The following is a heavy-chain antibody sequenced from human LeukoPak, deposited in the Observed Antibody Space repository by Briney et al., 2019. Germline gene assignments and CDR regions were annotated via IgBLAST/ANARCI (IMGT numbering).Heavy chain of an antibody. CDR3: AKDMSKVAAGTGGLDY. Sequence: GRSLRLSCAASGFTFDDYAMHWVRQAPGKGLEWVSGISWNSGSIGYADSVKGRFTISRDNAKNSLYLQMNSLRAEDMALYYCAKDMSKVAAGTGGLDYWGQGTLVTVSS. J-gene: IGHJ4*02. V-gene: IGHV3-9*03. CDR2: ISWNSGSI. CDR1: GFTFDDYA. D-gene: IGHD6-13*01.